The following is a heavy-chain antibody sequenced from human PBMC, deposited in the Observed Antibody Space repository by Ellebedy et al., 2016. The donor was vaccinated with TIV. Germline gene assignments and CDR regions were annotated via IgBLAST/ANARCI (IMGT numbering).Heavy chain of an antibody. V-gene: IGHV3-33*01. D-gene: IGHD4-17*01. CDR2: IWYDGSNK. J-gene: IGHJ6*02. CDR3: ARESKHGDDVGYECYGLDV. Sequence: PGGSLRLSCAASGFTFSSYDMHRVRQAPGKGLEWVAVIWYDGSNKYYADSVRGRFTISRYNSKNTLYLQMNSLRAEDTAVYYCARESKHGDDVGYECYGLDVWGPGTTVTVSS. CDR1: GFTFSSYD.